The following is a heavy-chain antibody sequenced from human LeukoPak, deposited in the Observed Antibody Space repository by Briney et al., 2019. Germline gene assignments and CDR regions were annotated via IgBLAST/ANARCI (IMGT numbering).Heavy chain of an antibody. Sequence: SETLSLTCTVSGGSISSYYWSWIRQPPGKGLEWIGYIYYSGSTNYNPSLKSRVTISVDTSKNQFSLKLSSVTAADTAVYYCARGSTRRYYYGMDVWGQGTTVTVSS. CDR1: GGSISSYY. J-gene: IGHJ6*02. CDR3: ARGSTRRYYYGMDV. CDR2: IYYSGST. V-gene: IGHV4-59*01. D-gene: IGHD5/OR15-5a*01.